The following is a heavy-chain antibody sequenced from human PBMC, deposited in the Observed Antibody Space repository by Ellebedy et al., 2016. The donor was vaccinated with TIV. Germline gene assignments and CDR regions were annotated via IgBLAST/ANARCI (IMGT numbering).Heavy chain of an antibody. CDR2: IYTSGST. D-gene: IGHD1-26*01. J-gene: IGHJ4*02. CDR3: ARGGLVGWELLTLTR. V-gene: IGHV4-4*07. CDR1: GGSISSYY. Sequence: SETLSLXCTVSGGSISSYYWSWIRQPAGKGLEWIGRIYTSGSTNYNPSLKSRVTMSVDTSKNQFSLKLSSVTAADTAVYYCARGGLVGWELLTLTRWGQGTLVTVSS.